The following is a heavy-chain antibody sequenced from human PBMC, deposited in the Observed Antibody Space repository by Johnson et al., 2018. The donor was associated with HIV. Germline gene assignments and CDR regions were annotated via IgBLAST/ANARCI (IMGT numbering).Heavy chain of an antibody. D-gene: IGHD3-22*01. V-gene: IGHV3-11*04. Sequence: QVQLVESGGGLVKPGGSLRLSCAASGFTFSDYYMSWIRQAPGKGLEWVSYISSSGSTIYYADSVKGRFTISRDNAKNSLYLQMNSLRAEDTAVYYCARDRSYYDSSDPLGAAFDIWGQGTMVTVSS. CDR2: ISSSGSTI. CDR1: GFTFSDYY. CDR3: ARDRSYYDSSDPLGAAFDI. J-gene: IGHJ3*02.